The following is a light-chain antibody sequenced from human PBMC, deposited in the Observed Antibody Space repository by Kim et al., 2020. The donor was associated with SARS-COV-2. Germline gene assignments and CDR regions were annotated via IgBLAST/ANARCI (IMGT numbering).Light chain of an antibody. Sequence: LSPAERATLACGASQSVRSTDLAWYQQKPGLAPRLIIYDGVKRATGIPDRFSGSGSGTDFTLTISRLEPEDFAVYHCQQYGNFPYSFGQGTKLEI. CDR1: QSVRSTD. CDR2: DGV. CDR3: QQYGNFPYS. V-gene: IGKV3D-20*01. J-gene: IGKJ2*03.